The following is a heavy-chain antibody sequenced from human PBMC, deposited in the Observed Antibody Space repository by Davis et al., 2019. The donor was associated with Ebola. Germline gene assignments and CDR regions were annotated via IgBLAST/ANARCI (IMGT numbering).Heavy chain of an antibody. CDR2: IYYSGST. Sequence: SETLSLTCTVSGGSISSGDYYWSWIRQPPGKGLEWIGYIYYSGSTYYNPSLKSRVTISVDTSKNQFSLKLSSVTAADTAVYYCARVRARLLVSIDYWGQGTLVTVSS. J-gene: IGHJ4*02. D-gene: IGHD3-22*01. V-gene: IGHV4-30-4*01. CDR3: ARVRARLLVSIDY. CDR1: GGSISSGDYY.